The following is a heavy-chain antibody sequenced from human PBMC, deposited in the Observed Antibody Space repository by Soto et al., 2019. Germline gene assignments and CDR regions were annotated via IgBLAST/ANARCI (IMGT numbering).Heavy chain of an antibody. CDR3: ARVFLTITYYGMDV. Sequence: ASVKVSCKASGYTFTSYGISWVRQAPGQGLEWMGWISAYNGNTNYAQKLQGRVTMTTDTSTSTAYMELRSLRSDDTAVYYFARVFLTITYYGMDVWGQGTTVTVSS. J-gene: IGHJ6*02. CDR1: GYTFTSYG. V-gene: IGHV1-18*01. CDR2: ISAYNGNT. D-gene: IGHD5-12*01.